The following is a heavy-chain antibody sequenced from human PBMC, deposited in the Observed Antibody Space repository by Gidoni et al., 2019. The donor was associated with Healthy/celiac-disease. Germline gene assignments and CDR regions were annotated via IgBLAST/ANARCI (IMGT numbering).Heavy chain of an antibody. V-gene: IGHV3-23*01. CDR1: GFTFSSYA. Sequence: EVQLLESGGGLVQPGGSLRLSCAASGFTFSSYALSWVRQAPGKGLEWVSAISGSGGSTYYADSVKGRFTISRDNSKNTLYLQMNSLRAEDTAVYYCARFYCGGDCYRAADAFDIWGQGTMVTVSS. D-gene: IGHD2-21*02. J-gene: IGHJ3*02. CDR2: ISGSGGST. CDR3: ARFYCGGDCYRAADAFDI.